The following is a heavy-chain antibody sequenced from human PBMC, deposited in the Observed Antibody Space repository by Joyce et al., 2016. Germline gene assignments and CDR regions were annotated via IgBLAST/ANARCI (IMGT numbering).Heavy chain of an antibody. CDR2: IYYSGRT. J-gene: IGHJ4*02. D-gene: IGHD4-17*01. CDR1: GGSIRSTTYY. Sequence: QLQLQESGPGLVKPSETLSLTCTVSGGSIRSTTYYWGWIRQPPGKGLEWIGGIYYSGRTYYRPYLKSRVTISVDTSKNQFSLKLGALTAADTAVYYCARVHGDLVGADSWGQGTLVTVSS. V-gene: IGHV4-39*07. CDR3: ARVHGDLVGADS.